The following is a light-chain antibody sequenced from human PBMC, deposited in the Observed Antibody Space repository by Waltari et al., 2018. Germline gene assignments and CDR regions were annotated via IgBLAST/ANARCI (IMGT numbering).Light chain of an antibody. V-gene: IGKV4-1*01. CDR2: WAS. CDR3: HQYYTTPWT. Sequence: DVVMTQSPDSLAVSLGERATIHCKSNQSLLYSSNNKNYLTWYQQKPGQPPNLLIYWASTRESGVPDRFSGSGSGTDFTLTISSLQAEDVAVYYCHQYYTTPWTFGQGTKVEIK. J-gene: IGKJ1*01. CDR1: QSLLYSSNNKNY.